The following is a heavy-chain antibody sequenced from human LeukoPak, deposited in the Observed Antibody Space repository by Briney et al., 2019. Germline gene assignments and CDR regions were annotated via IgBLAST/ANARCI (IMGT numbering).Heavy chain of an antibody. CDR1: GFTFDDYA. D-gene: IGHD6-13*01. J-gene: IGHJ6*02. V-gene: IGHV3-9*01. CDR2: ISWNSGSI. Sequence: PGRSLRLPCAASGFTFDDYAMHWVRQAPGKGLEWVSGISWNSGSIGYADSVKGRFTISRDNAKNSLYLQMNSLRAEDTALYYCAKGRIAAAHYYYYYGMDVWGQGTTVTVSS. CDR3: AKGRIAAAHYYYYYGMDV.